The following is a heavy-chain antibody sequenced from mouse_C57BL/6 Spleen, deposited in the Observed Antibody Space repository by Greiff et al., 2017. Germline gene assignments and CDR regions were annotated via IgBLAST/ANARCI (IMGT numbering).Heavy chain of an antibody. CDR3: ARANWVDFDY. CDR1: GFTFSSYA. D-gene: IGHD4-1*02. Sequence: EVKLMESGGGLVKPGGSLKLSCAASGFTFSSYAMSWVRQTPEKRLEWVATISDGGSYTYYPDNVKVRFTISRDNAKNNLYLQMSHLKSEDTAMYYCARANWVDFDYWGQGTTLTVSS. CDR2: ISDGGSYT. J-gene: IGHJ2*01. V-gene: IGHV5-4*03.